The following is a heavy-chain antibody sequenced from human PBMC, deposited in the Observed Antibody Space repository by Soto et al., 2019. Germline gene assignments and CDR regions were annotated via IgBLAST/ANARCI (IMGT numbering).Heavy chain of an antibody. V-gene: IGHV4-59*01. J-gene: IGHJ5*02. CDR1: GGSISSYY. Sequence: SETLSLTCTVSGGSISSYYWRWIRQPPGKGLEWIGYIYYSGSTNYNPALKSRVTISVDTSKNQFSLKLSSVTAADTAVYYCARAPLMVRGVSDWFDPWGQGTLVTVS. CDR2: IYYSGST. D-gene: IGHD3-10*01. CDR3: ARAPLMVRGVSDWFDP.